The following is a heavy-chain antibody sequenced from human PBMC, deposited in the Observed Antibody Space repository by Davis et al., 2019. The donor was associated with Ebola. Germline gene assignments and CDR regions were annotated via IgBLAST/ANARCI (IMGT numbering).Heavy chain of an antibody. CDR2: ISAYNGNT. J-gene: IGHJ6*04. D-gene: IGHD3-9*01. V-gene: IGHV1-18*01. CDR3: ARGRYFDWLLTHYYGMDV. CDR1: GYTFTSYG. Sequence: ASVKVSCKASGYTFTSYGISWVRQAPGQGLEWMGWISAYNGNTNYAQKLQGRVTMTTDTSTSTAYMELSSLRSEDTAVYYCARGRYFDWLLTHYYGMDVWGKGTTVTVSS.